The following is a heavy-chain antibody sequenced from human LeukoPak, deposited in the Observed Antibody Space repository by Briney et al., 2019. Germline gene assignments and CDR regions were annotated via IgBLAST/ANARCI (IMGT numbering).Heavy chain of an antibody. Sequence: GGSLRLSCAASGFTFSSHWMHWVRQAPGKGLVWVSRINGDGSNTTYADSVKGRFTISRDNAKNTLYLQMNSLRAEDTAVHHCARSKSWYSTDALDIWGQGTMVTVSS. V-gene: IGHV3-74*03. D-gene: IGHD2-15*01. J-gene: IGHJ3*02. CDR3: ARSKSWYSTDALDI. CDR1: GFTFSSHW. CDR2: INGDGSNT.